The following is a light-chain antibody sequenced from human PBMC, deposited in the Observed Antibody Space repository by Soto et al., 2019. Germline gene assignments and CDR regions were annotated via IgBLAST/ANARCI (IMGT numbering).Light chain of an antibody. V-gene: IGKV1-9*01. CDR3: EPLNSYPRR. Sequence: IHGGDYQTFRSASGGDRVTMTVVASLGVARYLAWYQQKPGTAPKLLIYAASTLQSGVPSRFSGSGSGTDFTRTVSSLQLEDPATYHCEPLNSYPRRFAHGTKVDIK. CDR1: LGVARY. J-gene: IGKJ1*01. CDR2: AAS.